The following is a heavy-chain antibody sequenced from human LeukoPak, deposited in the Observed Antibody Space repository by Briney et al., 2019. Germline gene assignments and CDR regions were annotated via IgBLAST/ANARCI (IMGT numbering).Heavy chain of an antibody. CDR2: INYSGST. Sequence: SETLSLTCTVSGGSISNSFYYWGWIRQPPGKGLEWIGSINYSGSTYYNPSLKSRVTISVDTSKNQFSLKLSSATAADTAVYYCARRRFIRGPDVVNPFGYWGQGTLVTVSS. CDR1: GGSISNSFYY. CDR3: ARRRFIRGPDVVNPFGY. D-gene: IGHD3-16*01. J-gene: IGHJ4*02. V-gene: IGHV4-39*01.